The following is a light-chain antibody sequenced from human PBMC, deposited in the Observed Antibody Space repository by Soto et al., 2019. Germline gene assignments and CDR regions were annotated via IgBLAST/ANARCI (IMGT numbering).Light chain of an antibody. CDR1: QSVSSSY. CDR2: DAS. J-gene: IGKJ1*01. V-gene: IGKV3-20*01. CDR3: QQYNNWPLGT. Sequence: EIVLTQSPGTLSLSPGERATLSCRASQSVSSSYLAWYQQKPGQAPRLLIYDASSRATGIPDRFSGRGSGTDFTLTISRLEPEDFAVYFCQQYNNWPLGTFGPGTKVEIK.